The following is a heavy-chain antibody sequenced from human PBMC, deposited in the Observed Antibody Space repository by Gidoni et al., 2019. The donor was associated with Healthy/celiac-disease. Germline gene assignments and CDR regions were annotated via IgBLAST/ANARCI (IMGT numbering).Heavy chain of an antibody. CDR1: GYTFTSYG. V-gene: IGHV1-18*01. D-gene: IGHD4-17*01. CDR3: ASETGGYGDYGGMDV. CDR2: ISAYNCNT. Sequence: QVQLVQSGAEVKKPGASVKVSCKASGYTFTSYGTSWVRQAPGQGLEWMGWISAYNCNTNYAQKLQGRVTMTTDTSTSTAYMELRSLRSDDTAVYYCASETGGYGDYGGMDVWGQGTTVTVSS. J-gene: IGHJ6*02.